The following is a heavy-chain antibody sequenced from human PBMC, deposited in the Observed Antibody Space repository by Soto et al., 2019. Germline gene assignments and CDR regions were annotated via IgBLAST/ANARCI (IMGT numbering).Heavy chain of an antibody. D-gene: IGHD3-22*01. CDR2: INPSDGNR. V-gene: IGHV1-18*01. J-gene: IGHJ4*02. Sequence: VSLKVSCKAPGDSFSFYGINWVRQAPGQGLEWMGWINPSDGNRNFAQKFEDRVTMTTATSTNTVFLELRSLKSDDTAIYYCARDRLRGYDSSGFYSWGQGTMVTVSS. CDR3: ARDRLRGYDSSGFYS. CDR1: GDSFSFYG.